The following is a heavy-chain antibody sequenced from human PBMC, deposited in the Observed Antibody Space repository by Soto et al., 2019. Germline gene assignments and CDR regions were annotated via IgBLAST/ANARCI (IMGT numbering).Heavy chain of an antibody. J-gene: IGHJ6*03. V-gene: IGHV3-64*01. CDR1: GFTFSNYA. Sequence: EVQLVESGGGLVQPGGSLRLSCAASGFTFSNYAMDWVRQAPGKALEYVSGISSNGVGTYYANSVKDRFTISRDNSKNTLYLQMGSLRAEDMAVYYCARREQSDYYYMDVWGKGTSVTVSS. CDR2: ISSNGVGT. CDR3: ARREQSDYYYMDV. D-gene: IGHD6-19*01.